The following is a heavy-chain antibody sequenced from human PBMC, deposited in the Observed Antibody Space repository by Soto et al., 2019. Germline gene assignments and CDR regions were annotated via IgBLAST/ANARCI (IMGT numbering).Heavy chain of an antibody. V-gene: IGHV3-15*07. CDR2: IKSKTDGGTT. D-gene: IGHD5-12*01. CDR1: GFTFSNAW. Sequence: PGGSLRLSCAASGFTFSNAWMNWVRQAPGKGLEWVGRIKSKTDGGTTDYAAPVKGRFTISRDDSKNTLYLQMNSLKTEDTAVYYCTFQDISGYDFKAFDIWGQGTMVTVSS. CDR3: TFQDISGYDFKAFDI. J-gene: IGHJ3*02.